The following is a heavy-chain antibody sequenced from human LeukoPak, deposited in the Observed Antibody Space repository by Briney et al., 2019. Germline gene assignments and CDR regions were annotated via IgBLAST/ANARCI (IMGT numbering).Heavy chain of an antibody. V-gene: IGHV1-18*01. D-gene: IGHD4-11*01. CDR1: GYTFTSYG. CDR3: ARLTTDYYYYMDV. J-gene: IGHJ6*03. Sequence: ASVKVSCNASGYTFTSYGISWVRQAPGQGLEWMGWISAYNGNTNYALKLQGRVTMTTDTSTSTAYMELRSLRSDDTAVYYCARLTTDYYYYMDVWGKGTTVTVSS. CDR2: ISAYNGNT.